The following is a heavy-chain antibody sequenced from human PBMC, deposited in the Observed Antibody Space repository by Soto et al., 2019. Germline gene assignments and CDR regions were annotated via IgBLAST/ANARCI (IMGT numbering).Heavy chain of an antibody. Sequence: EVQLLESGGGLVQPGGSLRLSCAASGFTFSSFVMNWVRQAPGKGLEWVSTVSPGGDVSHYTDSVKGRFTISRDNSRRTLHLXMDSLRAEDXAVXXXXXXXXTATTNWGAFDVWGQGTVVTVSS. CDR3: XXXXXTATTNWGAFDV. CDR2: VSPGGDVS. J-gene: IGHJ3*01. V-gene: IGHV3-23*01. D-gene: IGHD7-27*01. CDR1: GFTFSSFV.